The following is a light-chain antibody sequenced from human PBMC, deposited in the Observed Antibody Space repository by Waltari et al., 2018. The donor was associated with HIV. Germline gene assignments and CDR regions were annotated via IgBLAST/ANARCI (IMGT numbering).Light chain of an antibody. V-gene: IGLV7-46*01. CDR2: DTD. CDR3: SVLFSSTRV. J-gene: IGLJ3*02. Sequence: QVVLTQEPSLTVSPGGTVTLTCTSVFGSITSRHYPYWFQPKSDQAPRTPIYDTDKRHPWTPARFSASLVGGLVTRTLSGAQLEDEGDYYCSVLFSSTRVFGGGTRLTV. CDR1: FGSITSRHY.